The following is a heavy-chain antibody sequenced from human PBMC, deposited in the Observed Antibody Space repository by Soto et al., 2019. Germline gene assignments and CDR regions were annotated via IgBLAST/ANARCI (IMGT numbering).Heavy chain of an antibody. CDR3: ARRGISGYSSSWYYFDY. CDR1: GGTFSSYA. CDR2: IIPIFGTA. J-gene: IGHJ4*02. Sequence: QVQLVQSGAEVKKPGSSVKVSCKASGGTFSSYAISWVRQAPGQGLEWMGGIIPIFGTANYAQKFQGRVTITADESTSTDYMELSSLRSEDTAVYYCARRGISGYSSSWYYFDYWGQGTLVTVSS. V-gene: IGHV1-69*01. D-gene: IGHD6-13*01.